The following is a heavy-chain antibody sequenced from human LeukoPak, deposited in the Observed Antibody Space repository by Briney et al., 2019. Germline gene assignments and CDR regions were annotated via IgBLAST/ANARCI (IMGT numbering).Heavy chain of an antibody. Sequence: SETLSLTCTVSGGSISSYYWSWIRQPPGKGLEWIGYIYYSGSTNYNPSLKSRVTISVDTSKNQFSLKLSSVTAADTAVYYCARDLTYYYDSSGYYPRHAFDIWGQGTMVTVSS. CDR1: GGSISSYY. CDR2: IYYSGST. CDR3: ARDLTYYYDSSGYYPRHAFDI. J-gene: IGHJ3*02. V-gene: IGHV4-59*01. D-gene: IGHD3-22*01.